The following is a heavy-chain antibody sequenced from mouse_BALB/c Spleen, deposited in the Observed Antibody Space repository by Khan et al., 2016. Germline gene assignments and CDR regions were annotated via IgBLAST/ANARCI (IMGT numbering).Heavy chain of an antibody. Sequence: EVELVESGGGLVQPGGSRKLSCAASGFTFSSFGMHWVRQAPEKGLEWVAYISSGSRTVYYEDTVKGRFTISRDNPKDTLFLQMSRLRSEDTDMSYCAKSRDVYGMDYWGQGTPVTVSS. J-gene: IGHJ4*01. CDR1: GFTFSSFG. CDR2: ISSGSRTV. D-gene: IGHD3-3*01. CDR3: AKSRDVYGMDY. V-gene: IGHV5-17*02.